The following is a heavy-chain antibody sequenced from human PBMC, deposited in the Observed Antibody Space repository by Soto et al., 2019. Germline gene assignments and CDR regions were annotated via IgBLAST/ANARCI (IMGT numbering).Heavy chain of an antibody. D-gene: IGHD4-17*01. J-gene: IGHJ6*02. Sequence: GEALKISCYGSGYSFTSYWIGWVRQMSGKGLEWIRIIYTGDSDTRYSSSFQGQVTISADKSISTAYLKWSSLKASDTDMYYCARTARKNYGAKSEMGYYYGMDVWGQGTTVTVSS. V-gene: IGHV5-51*01. CDR1: GYSFTSYW. CDR3: ARTARKNYGAKSEMGYYYGMDV. CDR2: IYTGDSDT.